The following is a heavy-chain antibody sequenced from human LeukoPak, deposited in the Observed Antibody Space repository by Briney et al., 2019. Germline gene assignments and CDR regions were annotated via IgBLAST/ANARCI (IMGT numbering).Heavy chain of an antibody. CDR2: IYYSGST. CDR3: ARLGYYGSGSLVDYFDY. CDR1: GGSISSSSYY. D-gene: IGHD3-10*01. V-gene: IGHV4-39*01. Sequence: SETLSLTCTVSGGSISSSSYYWGWIRQPPGKGLEWIGSIYYSGSTYYNPSLKSRVTISVDTSKNQFSLKLSSVTAAGTAVYYCARLGYYGSGSLVDYFDYWGQGTLVTVSS. J-gene: IGHJ4*02.